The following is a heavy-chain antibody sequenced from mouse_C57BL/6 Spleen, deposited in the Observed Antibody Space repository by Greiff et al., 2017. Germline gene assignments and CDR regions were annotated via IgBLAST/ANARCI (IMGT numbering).Heavy chain of an antibody. V-gene: IGHV1-26*01. J-gene: IGHJ3*01. Sequence: VQLQQSGPELVKPGASVKISCKASGYTFTDYYMNWVKQSHGKSLEWIGDINPNNGGTSYNQKFKGKATLTVDKSSSTAYMELRSLTSEDSAVYYCARSYYYGSSFFAYWGQGTLVTVSA. CDR2: INPNNGGT. D-gene: IGHD1-1*01. CDR1: GYTFTDYY. CDR3: ARSYYYGSSFFAY.